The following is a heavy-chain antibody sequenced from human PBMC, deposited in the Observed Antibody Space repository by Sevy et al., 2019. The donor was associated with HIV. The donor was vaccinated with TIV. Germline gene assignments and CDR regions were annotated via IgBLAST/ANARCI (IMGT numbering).Heavy chain of an antibody. Sequence: GESLKISCKGSGNSFTTYWIGWVRQKPGKGLEWMGIIFPGDSDTRYSPSCQGQVTISADNSISTAYLQWGSLKASDTAIYYCARARGIPHYYYGMDVWGQGTTVTVSS. CDR3: ARARGIPHYYYGMDV. D-gene: IGHD1-26*01. J-gene: IGHJ6*02. CDR1: GNSFTTYW. V-gene: IGHV5-51*01. CDR2: IFPGDSDT.